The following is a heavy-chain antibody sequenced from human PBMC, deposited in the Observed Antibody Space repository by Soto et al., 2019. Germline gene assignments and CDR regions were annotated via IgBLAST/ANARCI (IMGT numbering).Heavy chain of an antibody. D-gene: IGHD6-19*01. V-gene: IGHV3-23*01. CDR1: GFTFRSYA. Sequence: HPGGSLRLSCAASGFTFRSYAMNWVRQAPGKGLEWVSGISGSGGSTYYADSVKGRFTISRDNSKNTLYLQMNSLRVEDTAVYYCAKAGAVAYSTSDYWGQGTLVTVSS. CDR3: AKAGAVAYSTSDY. J-gene: IGHJ4*02. CDR2: ISGSGGST.